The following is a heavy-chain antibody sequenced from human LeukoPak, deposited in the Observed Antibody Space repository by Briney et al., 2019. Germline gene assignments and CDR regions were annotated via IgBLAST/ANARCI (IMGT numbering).Heavy chain of an antibody. CDR3: ARDEGVLRFLEY. CDR1: GGSISSSIYY. D-gene: IGHD3-3*01. V-gene: IGHV4-39*07. CDR2: TYYSGST. Sequence: KPSETLSLTCTISGGSISSSIYYWGWIRQPPGKGLEWIGSTYYSGSTYYNPSLKSRVTISVDTSKNQFSLKLSSVAAADTAVYFCARDEGVLRFLEYWGQGIQVTVSS. J-gene: IGHJ4*02.